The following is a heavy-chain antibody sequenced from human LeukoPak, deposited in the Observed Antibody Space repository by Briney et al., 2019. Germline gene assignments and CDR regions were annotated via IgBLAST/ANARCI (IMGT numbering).Heavy chain of an antibody. Sequence: GGSLRLSCAASGFTFSTYCMHWVRQAPGKGLEWVAVIWNDGSNKYYADSVKGRFTISRDNSKNTLYLQMNSLRAEDTAVYSCARASGPFDYWGQGTLVTVS. CDR1: GFTFSTYC. CDR3: ARASGPFDY. D-gene: IGHD3-10*01. CDR2: IWNDGSNK. J-gene: IGHJ4*02. V-gene: IGHV3-33*01.